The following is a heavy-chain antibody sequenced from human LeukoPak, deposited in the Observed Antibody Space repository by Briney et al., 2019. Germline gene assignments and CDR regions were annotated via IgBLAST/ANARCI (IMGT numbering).Heavy chain of an antibody. D-gene: IGHD6-19*01. CDR2: INSDGTST. CDR1: GFTFTSYW. CDR3: VKASSGWYRTFDY. J-gene: IGHJ4*02. Sequence: GGSLRLSCAASGFTFTSYWMHWVRQAPGKGLVWVSRINSDGTSTSYADSVKGRFTISRDNAKNMLYLEMNSLRVDDASVYYCVKASSGWYRTFDYWGQGTLVTVSS. V-gene: IGHV3-74*01.